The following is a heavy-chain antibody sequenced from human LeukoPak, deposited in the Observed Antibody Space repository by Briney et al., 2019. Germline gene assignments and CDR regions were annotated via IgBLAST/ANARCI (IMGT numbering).Heavy chain of an antibody. J-gene: IGHJ4*02. CDR2: ISSDGNSK. Sequence: GGSQRLSCAASGFTFTTSGMHWVRQAPGKGLEWMALISSDGNSKDYADSVKGRFTISRDNSKNTVSLQMNSLRPEDTAIYYCAKWRRGHYYGSGTELDYWGQGTLVTVSS. CDR3: AKWRRGHYYGSGTELDY. D-gene: IGHD3-10*01. V-gene: IGHV3-30*18. CDR1: GFTFTTSG.